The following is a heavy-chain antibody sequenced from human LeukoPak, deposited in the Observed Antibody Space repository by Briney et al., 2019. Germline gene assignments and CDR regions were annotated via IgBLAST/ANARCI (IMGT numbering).Heavy chain of an antibody. Sequence: SETLSLTCAVYGGSFSGYYWSWIRQPPGKGLEWIGEINHSGSTNYNPSLKSRVTISVDTSKNQFSLKLSSVTAADTAVYYCATTYCGDCPYDYWGQGTLVTVSS. CDR2: INHSGST. V-gene: IGHV4-34*01. J-gene: IGHJ4*02. CDR3: ATTYCGDCPYDY. CDR1: GGSFSGYY. D-gene: IGHD2-21*01.